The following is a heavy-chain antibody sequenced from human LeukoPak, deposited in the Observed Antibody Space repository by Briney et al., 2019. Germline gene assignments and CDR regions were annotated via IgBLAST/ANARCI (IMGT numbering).Heavy chain of an antibody. CDR1: GGSISSYY. V-gene: IGHV4-4*07. J-gene: IGHJ5*02. Sequence: SETLSLTCTVSGGSISSYYWSWIRQPAGKGLEWIGRIHTSGSTNYNPSLKSRVTMSVDTSKNQFSLKLSSVTAADTAVYYCARDITMIVANWFDPWGQGTLVTVSS. CDR2: IHTSGST. CDR3: ARDITMIVANWFDP. D-gene: IGHD3-22*01.